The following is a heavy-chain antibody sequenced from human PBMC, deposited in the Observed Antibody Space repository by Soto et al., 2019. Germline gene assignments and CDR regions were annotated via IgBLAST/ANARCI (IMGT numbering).Heavy chain of an antibody. D-gene: IGHD1-26*01. V-gene: IGHV1-2*02. CDR3: ARIKWGLDYYNGMDV. CDR2: INPKSAAT. CDR1: GYSVSDYF. J-gene: IGHJ6*02. Sequence: ASVKVSCKASGYSVSDYFIQWVRQAPGQGLEWVAWINPKSAATNYAKKFQGRVSLTWDTSFSTAYMGLTRLRPDDAAVYYCARIKWGLDYYNGMDVWGQGTTVTVSS.